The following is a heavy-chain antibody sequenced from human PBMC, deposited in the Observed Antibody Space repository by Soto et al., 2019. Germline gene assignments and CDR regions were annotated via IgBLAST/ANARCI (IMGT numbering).Heavy chain of an antibody. CDR1: GFTFSSYA. Sequence: EVQLLESGGGLVQPGGSLRLSCAASGFTFSSYAMSWVRQAPGKGLEWVSAISGSGGSTYYADSVKGRFTISRDNSKNTLYLQMNSLRADDTVVYYCAKDRERIHLWSVTLGFPFDYWGQGTLVTVSS. V-gene: IGHV3-23*01. CDR2: ISGSGGST. J-gene: IGHJ4*02. D-gene: IGHD5-18*01. CDR3: AKDRERIHLWSVTLGFPFDY.